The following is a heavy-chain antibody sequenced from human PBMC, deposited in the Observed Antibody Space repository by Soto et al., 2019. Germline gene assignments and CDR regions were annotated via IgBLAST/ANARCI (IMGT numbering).Heavy chain of an antibody. CDR3: VQDWTGNSCPCMVV. Sequence: EVQLLESGGGLVQPGGSLRLSCAASGFTFSSFAMNWVRQAPGEGLEWVSSISSSGETTYYSDSVKGRFTISRDISKKLVYLQMTSLRAEDTAVYFCVQDWTGNSCPCMVVWGEGTTVTVSS. CDR1: GFTFSSFA. J-gene: IGHJ6*02. V-gene: IGHV3-23*01. CDR2: ISSSGETT. D-gene: IGHD6-13*01.